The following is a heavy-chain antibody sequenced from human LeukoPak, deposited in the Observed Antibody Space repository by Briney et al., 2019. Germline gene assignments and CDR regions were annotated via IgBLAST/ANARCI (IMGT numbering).Heavy chain of an antibody. V-gene: IGHV3-48*04. CDR2: ISGSSSTI. Sequence: GGALRLSCAASGVTFSTDNMSGGREAPGEGLEWVSYISGSSSTIYYADSVEGRFTISRDNAKNSLYLQMHSLRAEDTAVYYCATSSSYDWGQGTLVTVSS. CDR3: ATSSSYD. D-gene: IGHD6-13*01. J-gene: IGHJ4*02. CDR1: GVTFSTDN.